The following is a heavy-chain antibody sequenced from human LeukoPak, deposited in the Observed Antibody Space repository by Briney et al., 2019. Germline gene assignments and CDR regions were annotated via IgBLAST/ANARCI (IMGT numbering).Heavy chain of an antibody. CDR2: INTDGSST. Sequence: GGSLRLSCAASGFTFSSYAMHWVRQAPGKGLVWVSRINTDGSSTSYADSVKGRFTISRDNSKNTLYLQMNSLRAEDTAVYYCAKPRNAVYYGAFDIWGPGTMVTVSS. D-gene: IGHD3-10*01. CDR3: AKPRNAVYYGAFDI. J-gene: IGHJ3*02. V-gene: IGHV3-74*01. CDR1: GFTFSSYA.